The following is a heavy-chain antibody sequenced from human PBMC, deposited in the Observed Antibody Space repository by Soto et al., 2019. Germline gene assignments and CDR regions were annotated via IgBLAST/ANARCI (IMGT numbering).Heavy chain of an antibody. CDR3: ARSPSSSPYFDY. Sequence: PGESLKISCQCSGYTFSNFLISWVRQLPGKGLEYMGIIYPGDSETRYSPSFHGKVTISADRSIGTAYLQWSSLEASDSAFYFCARSPSSSPYFDYWGQGALVRVSS. CDR1: GYTFSNFL. V-gene: IGHV5-51*01. J-gene: IGHJ4*02. CDR2: IYPGDSET. D-gene: IGHD6-13*01.